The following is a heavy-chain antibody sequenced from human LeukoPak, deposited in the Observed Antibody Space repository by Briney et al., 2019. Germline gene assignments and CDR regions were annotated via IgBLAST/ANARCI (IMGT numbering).Heavy chain of an antibody. J-gene: IGHJ6*03. D-gene: IGHD6-19*01. CDR3: AREADYYYYMDV. CDR2: ISSSSSYI. CDR1: GFTFSSYS. V-gene: IGHV3-21*03. Sequence: GGSLRLSCAASGFTFSSYSMNWVRQAPGKGLEWVSSISSSSSYIYYADAVKGRFTISRDNAKNSLYLQMNSLRAEDTAVYYCAREADYYYYMDVWGKGTTVTASS.